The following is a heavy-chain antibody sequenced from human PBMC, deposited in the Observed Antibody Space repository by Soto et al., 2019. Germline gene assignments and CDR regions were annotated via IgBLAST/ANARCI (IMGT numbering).Heavy chain of an antibody. V-gene: IGHV3-15*01. CDR3: TTGIVVVVAARGNYYYGMDV. CDR2: IKSKTDGGTT. J-gene: IGHJ6*02. D-gene: IGHD2-15*01. CDR1: GFTVSSNY. Sequence: AGGSLRLSCAASGFTVSSNYMSWVRQAPGKGLEWVGRIKSKTDGGTTDYAAPVKGRFTISRDDSKNTLYLQMNSLKTEDTAVYYCTTGIVVVVAARGNYYYGMDVWGQGTTVTVSS.